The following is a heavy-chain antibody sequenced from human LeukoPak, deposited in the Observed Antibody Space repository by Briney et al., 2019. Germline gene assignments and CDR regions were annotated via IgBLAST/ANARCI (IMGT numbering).Heavy chain of an antibody. V-gene: IGHV3-23*01. D-gene: IGHD1-26*01. CDR2: ISGSGGST. CDR1: GFTFSNYA. CDR3: AKDRNSEGGAAKNY. J-gene: IGHJ4*02. Sequence: GGSLRLSCAASGFTFSNYAMSGVRQAPGKGLEWVSTISGSGGSTYYADSVKGRVSISRDNSKNTLYLQMNSLRAEDTAVYYCAKDRNSEGGAAKNYWGQGTLVTVSS.